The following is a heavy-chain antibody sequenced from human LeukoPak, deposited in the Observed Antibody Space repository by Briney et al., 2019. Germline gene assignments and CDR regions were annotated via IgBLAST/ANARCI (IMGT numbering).Heavy chain of an antibody. J-gene: IGHJ4*02. D-gene: IGHD3-3*01. CDR2: ISAYNGNT. CDR3: ALEEDFWSGYIY. CDR1: GYTFTSYS. Sequence: ASVKVSCKASGYTFTSYSISWVRQAPGQGLEWMGWISAYNGNTNYAQKLQGRVTMTTDTSTSTAYMELRSLRSDDTAVSYCALEEDFWSGYIYWGQGTLVTVSS. V-gene: IGHV1-18*01.